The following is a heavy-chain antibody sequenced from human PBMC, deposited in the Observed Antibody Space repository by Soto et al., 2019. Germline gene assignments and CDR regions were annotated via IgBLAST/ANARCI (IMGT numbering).Heavy chain of an antibody. CDR2: INPSGGST. D-gene: IGHD4-17*01. CDR3: ARDLGAPTVTTSVEYFHP. V-gene: IGHV1-46*01. J-gene: IGHJ1*01. CDR1: GYTFTSYY. Sequence: QVQLVQSGAEVKKPGASVKVSCKASGYTFTSYYMHWVRQAPGQGLEWMGIINPSGGSTSYAQKFQGRVTMTRDTSTSTVYMELSSLRSEDTAVYYCARDLGAPTVTTSVEYFHPWGQGTLVTVSS.